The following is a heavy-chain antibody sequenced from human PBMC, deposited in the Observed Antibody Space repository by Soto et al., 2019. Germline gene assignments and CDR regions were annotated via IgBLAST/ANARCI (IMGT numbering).Heavy chain of an antibody. J-gene: IGHJ6*02. CDR3: SSSPAFSSSWYGIPPDPSHGMDV. D-gene: IGHD6-13*01. CDR1: GYTFTSFY. CDR2: INPSGGIT. V-gene: IGHV1-46*01. Sequence: QMQLVQSGAEVKRPGASVRVSCKSSGYTFTSFYIHWVRQAPGQGLEWMGIINPSGGITNFAQRFQGRSTMTRDMATNTPYMELSRLKSDDPAGYYCSSSPAFSSSWYGIPPDPSHGMDVWGQGTTVTVS.